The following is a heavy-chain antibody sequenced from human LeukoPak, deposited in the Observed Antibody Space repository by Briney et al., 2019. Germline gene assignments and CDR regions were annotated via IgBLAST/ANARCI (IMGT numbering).Heavy chain of an antibody. CDR2: ISYDGSNK. Sequence: PGGSLRLSCAASGFTFSSYGMNWVRQAPGKGLEWVAVISYDGSNKYYADSVEGRFTISRDNSKNTLYLQMNSLRAEDTAVYYCARDQYYYGSGSNGAFDIWGQGTMVTVSS. D-gene: IGHD3-10*01. CDR3: ARDQYYYGSGSNGAFDI. CDR1: GFTFSSYG. J-gene: IGHJ3*02. V-gene: IGHV3-30*03.